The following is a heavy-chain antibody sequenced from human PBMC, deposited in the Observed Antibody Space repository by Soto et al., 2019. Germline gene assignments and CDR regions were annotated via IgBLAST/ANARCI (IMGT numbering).Heavy chain of an antibody. D-gene: IGHD2-2*02. V-gene: IGHV4-30-2*01. Sequence: SETLSLTCAVSGGSISSGGYSWSWIRQPPGKGLEWIGYIYHSGSTYYNPSLKSRVTISVDRSKNQFSLELSSVTAADTAVYYCARARYCSSTSCYTPASRFDPWGQGTLVTVSS. CDR2: IYHSGST. CDR1: GGSISSGGYS. CDR3: ARARYCSSTSCYTPASRFDP. J-gene: IGHJ5*02.